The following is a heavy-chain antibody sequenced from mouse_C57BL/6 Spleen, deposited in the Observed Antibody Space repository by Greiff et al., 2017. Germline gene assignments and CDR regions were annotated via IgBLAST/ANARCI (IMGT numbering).Heavy chain of an antibody. Sequence: VQLQQSGAELARPGASVKLSCKASGYTFTSSGISWVTQRTGQGLAWIGAIYPRSGHTYSNEKFKGKATLTADKSSSTAYMELRSLTSEDSAVYFCARYRLTTVVAPYAMDYWGQGTSVTVSS. V-gene: IGHV1-81*01. CDR2: IYPRSGHT. CDR3: ARYRLTTVVAPYAMDY. J-gene: IGHJ4*01. CDR1: GYTFTSSG. D-gene: IGHD1-1*01.